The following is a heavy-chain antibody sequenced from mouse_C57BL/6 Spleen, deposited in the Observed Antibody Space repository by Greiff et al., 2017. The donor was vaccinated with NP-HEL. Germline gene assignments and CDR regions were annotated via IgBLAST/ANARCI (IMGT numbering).Heavy chain of an antibody. CDR3: ARQGHGLANYDDFAH. J-gene: IGHJ2*01. CDR2: IYPGDGGT. CDR1: GYAFTRYW. V-gene: IGHV1-80*01. Sequence: QVQLQQSGAELVKPGASVKISCKASGYAFTRYWMNWVKQRPGQGLEWIGRIYPGDGGTNYNGKFKGKATLTADKSSSTAYMQLSSLTSEDSAVYFCARQGHGLANYDDFAHWGQGTTLTVSA. D-gene: IGHD2-3*01.